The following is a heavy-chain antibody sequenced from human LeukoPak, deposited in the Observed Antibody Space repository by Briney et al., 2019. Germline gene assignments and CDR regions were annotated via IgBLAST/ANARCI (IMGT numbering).Heavy chain of an antibody. CDR2: ISSSSSYI. V-gene: IGHV3-21*01. D-gene: IGHD6-19*01. J-gene: IGHJ3*02. CDR3: ARVVAVAGRAFDI. Sequence: KTGGSLRLSCAASGFTFSSYSMNRVRQAPGKGLEWVSSISSSSSYIYYADSVKGRFTISRDNAKNSLYLQMNSLRAEDTAVYYCARVVAVAGRAFDIWGQGTMVTVSS. CDR1: GFTFSSYS.